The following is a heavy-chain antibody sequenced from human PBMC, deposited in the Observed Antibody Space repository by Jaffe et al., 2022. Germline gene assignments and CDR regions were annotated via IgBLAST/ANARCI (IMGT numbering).Heavy chain of an antibody. CDR2: IYYSGST. D-gene: IGHD3-10*01. J-gene: IGHJ4*02. Sequence: QVQLQESGPGLVKPSETLSLTCTVSGGSISSYYWSWIRQPPGKGLEWIGYIYYSGSTNYNPSLKSRVTISVDTSKNQFSLKLSSVTAADTAVYYCARGFSNYGPGSFDYWGQGTLVTVSS. CDR1: GGSISSYY. CDR3: ARGFSNYGPGSFDY. V-gene: IGHV4-59*01.